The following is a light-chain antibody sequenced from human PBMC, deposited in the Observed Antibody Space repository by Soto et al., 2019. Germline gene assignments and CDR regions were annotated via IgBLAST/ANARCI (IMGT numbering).Light chain of an antibody. J-gene: IGLJ2*01. CDR1: IDDVTAYYR. CDR3: SSYTSSSTLV. Sequence: QSVLTQPPSVSGSPGQSVTISCSGTIDDVTAYYRVSWYQQTPGTAPKLMIYDVSNRPSGVPDRFSGSRSGNTASLTISGLQAEDEGDYYCSSYTSSSTLVFGGGTKLTVL. CDR2: DVS. V-gene: IGLV2-18*02.